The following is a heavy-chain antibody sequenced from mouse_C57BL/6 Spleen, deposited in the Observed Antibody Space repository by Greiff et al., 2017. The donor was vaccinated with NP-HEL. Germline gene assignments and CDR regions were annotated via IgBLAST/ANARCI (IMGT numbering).Heavy chain of an antibody. CDR3: ARRGVDYAMDY. Sequence: QVQLQQSGAELVKPGASVKISCKASGYTFTSYWMHWVKQRPGQGLEWIGVIDPSDSYTNYNQKFKGKATLTVDTSSSPAYMQLSSLTSEDSAVYYCARRGVDYAMDYWGQGTSVTVSS. CDR2: IDPSDSYT. V-gene: IGHV1-59*01. J-gene: IGHJ4*01. CDR1: GYTFTSYW.